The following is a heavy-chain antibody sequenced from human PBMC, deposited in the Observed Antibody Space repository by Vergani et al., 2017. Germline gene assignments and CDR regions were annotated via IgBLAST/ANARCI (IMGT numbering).Heavy chain of an antibody. D-gene: IGHD5-12*01. V-gene: IGHV3-30*03. CDR2: ISYDGSNK. Sequence: QVQLVESGGGVVQPGRSLRLSCAASGFTFSSYGMHWVRQAPGKGLEWVAVISYDGSNKYYADSVKGRFTISRDNSKNTLYLQRNSLRAEDTAVYYCARDRLGGYPHYYYYYMDVWGKGTTVTVSS. J-gene: IGHJ6*03. CDR3: ARDRLGGYPHYYYYYMDV. CDR1: GFTFSSYG.